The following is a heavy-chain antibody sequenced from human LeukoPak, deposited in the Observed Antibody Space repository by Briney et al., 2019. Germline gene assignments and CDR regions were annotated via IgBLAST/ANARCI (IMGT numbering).Heavy chain of an antibody. V-gene: IGHV3-74*01. J-gene: IGHJ5*02. CDR2: IYVDGRTT. CDR3: IRDFRSADL. CDR1: GFTFSNYW. Sequence: PGGSLRLSCVASGFTFSNYWMHWVRQPPGKGLVWVSRIYVDGRTTNYADSVKGRFTISRDNVKNTVYLEMNSLSAEDTAIYYCIRDFRSADLWGQGTLVTVSS.